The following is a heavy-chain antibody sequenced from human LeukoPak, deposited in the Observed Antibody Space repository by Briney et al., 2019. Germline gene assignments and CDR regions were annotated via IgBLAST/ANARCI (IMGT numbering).Heavy chain of an antibody. CDR2: VNTNTGNP. D-gene: IGHD3-22*01. CDR3: ARDPNRDYYDSSGYYDY. Sequence: GASVKVSCKASGYTFTSYAMNWVRQAPGQGLEWMGWVNTNTGNPTYAQGFTGRFVFSLDTSVSTAYLQISSLKAEDTAVYYCARDPNRDYYDSSGYYDYWGQGTLVTVSS. V-gene: IGHV7-4-1*02. CDR1: GYTFTSYA. J-gene: IGHJ4*02.